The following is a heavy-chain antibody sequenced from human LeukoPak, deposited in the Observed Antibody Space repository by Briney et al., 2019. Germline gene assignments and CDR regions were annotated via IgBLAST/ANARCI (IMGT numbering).Heavy chain of an antibody. J-gene: IGHJ6*03. V-gene: IGHV4-4*07. Sequence: TSETLSLTCTVSGGSISSYYWSWIRQPAGKGLEWIGRIYTSGSTNYNPSLKSRVTISVDTSKNQFSLKLSSVTAADTAVYYCARGVLRFLEWLPPHYMDVWGKGTTVTVSS. CDR1: GGSISSYY. D-gene: IGHD3-3*01. CDR2: IYTSGST. CDR3: ARGVLRFLEWLPPHYMDV.